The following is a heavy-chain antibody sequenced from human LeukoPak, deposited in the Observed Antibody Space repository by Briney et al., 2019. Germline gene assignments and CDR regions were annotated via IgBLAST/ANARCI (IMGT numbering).Heavy chain of an antibody. J-gene: IGHJ5*02. CDR1: GGTFSSYA. Sequence: GASVKVSCKASGGTFSSYAISWVRQAPGQGLEWMGRIIPIFGIANYAQKFQGRVTITADKSTSRAYMELSSLRSEDTAVYYCARDGSGNWFDPWGQGTLVTVSS. CDR2: IIPIFGIA. D-gene: IGHD3-10*01. CDR3: ARDGSGNWFDP. V-gene: IGHV1-69*04.